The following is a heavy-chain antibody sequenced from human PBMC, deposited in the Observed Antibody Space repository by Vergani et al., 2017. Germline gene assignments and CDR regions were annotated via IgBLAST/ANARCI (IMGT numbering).Heavy chain of an antibody. V-gene: IGHV3-23*01. D-gene: IGHD2-21*01. CDR2: ISGPGLST. CDR3: ADLYGDDGFSPF. Sequence: EVHLLESGGGLVQSGGSLRLSCAASGITFSNSAVSWVRQAPGRGLAWVSSISGPGLSTYYADSVKGRFSISRDDSKNTVYLQINSLRAEDTAFYYCADLYGDDGFSPFWGQGTLVTVSS. CDR1: GITFSNSA. J-gene: IGHJ4*02.